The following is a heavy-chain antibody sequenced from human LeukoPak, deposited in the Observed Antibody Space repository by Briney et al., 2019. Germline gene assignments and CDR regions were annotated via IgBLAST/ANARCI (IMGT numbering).Heavy chain of an antibody. CDR2: INWNGGRT. CDR1: GFTFDDYA. V-gene: IGHV3-20*04. J-gene: IGHJ4*02. CDR3: ARKLVYYDSSGYYQPTHYFDY. Sequence: GGSLRLSCAASGFTFDDYAMSWVRQVPGKGLECVSGINWNGGRTGYADSVKGRFTISRDNAKNSLYLQLNSLRAEDTALYYCARKLVYYDSSGYYQPTHYFDYWGQGTLVTVSP. D-gene: IGHD3-22*01.